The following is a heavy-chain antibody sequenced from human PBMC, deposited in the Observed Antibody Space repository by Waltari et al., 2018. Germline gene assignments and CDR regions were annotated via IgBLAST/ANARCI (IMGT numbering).Heavy chain of an antibody. D-gene: IGHD3-22*01. CDR1: GGSISSHY. V-gene: IGHV4-59*11. CDR2: IYYSGST. J-gene: IGHJ6*02. Sequence: QVQLQESGPGLVKPSETLSLTCTVSGGSISSHYWSWIRQPQGKGLEWIGYIYYSGSTNYNPSLKSRVTISVDTSKNQFSLKLSSVTAADTAVYYCARARYYYDSSGSTDYYYYYGMDVWGQGTTVTVSS. CDR3: ARARYYYDSSGSTDYYYYYGMDV.